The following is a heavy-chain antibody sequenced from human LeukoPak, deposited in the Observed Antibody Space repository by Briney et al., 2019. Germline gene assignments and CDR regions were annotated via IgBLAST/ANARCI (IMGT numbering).Heavy chain of an antibody. CDR3: ARVVTKPYYYYYYMDV. CDR1: GYTFTSYG. D-gene: IGHD2-21*01. V-gene: IGHV1-18*01. J-gene: IGHJ6*03. Sequence: ASVKVSCKASGYTFTSYGISWVRQAPGQGLEWMGWINAYNGNTNYAQKLQGRVTMTTDTSTSTAYMELRSLRSDDTAVYYCARVVTKPYYYYYYMDVWGKGTTVTVSS. CDR2: INAYNGNT.